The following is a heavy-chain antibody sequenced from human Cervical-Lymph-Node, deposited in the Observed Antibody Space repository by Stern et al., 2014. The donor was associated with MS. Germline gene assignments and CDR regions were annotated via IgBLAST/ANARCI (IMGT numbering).Heavy chain of an antibody. CDR2: IWYDGSNP. D-gene: IGHD6-13*01. CDR3: ASAYSSSHYYFDY. V-gene: IGHV3-33*01. J-gene: IGHJ4*02. CDR1: GFSFSRYA. Sequence: VQLVQSGGGGVQPGGSLRLSCAASGFSFSRYAMHWVRQAPGKGLEWVALIWYDGSNPYYADSGTGRFTISRDNFKNTLYLQMNSLRAEDTAVYYCASAYSSSHYYFDYWGQGTLVTVSS.